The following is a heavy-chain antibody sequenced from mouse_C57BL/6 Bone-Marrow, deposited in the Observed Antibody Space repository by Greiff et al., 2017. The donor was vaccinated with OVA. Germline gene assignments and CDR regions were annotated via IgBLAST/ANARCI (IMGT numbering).Heavy chain of an antibody. J-gene: IGHJ2*01. D-gene: IGHD2-5*01. Sequence: EVQLMESGGGLVKPGGSLKLSCAASGFTFSSYAMSWVRQTPEKRLEWVATISDGGSYTYYPDNVKGRFTISRDNAKNNLYLQMSHLKSEDTAMYYCARYYSNYVGYFDYWGQGTTLTVSS. CDR2: ISDGGSYT. CDR1: GFTFSSYA. V-gene: IGHV5-4*01. CDR3: ARYYSNYVGYFDY.